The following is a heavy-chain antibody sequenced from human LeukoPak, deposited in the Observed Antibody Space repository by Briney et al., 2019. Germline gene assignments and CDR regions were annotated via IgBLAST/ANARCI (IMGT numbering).Heavy chain of an antibody. D-gene: IGHD3-3*01. CDR3: ARERHGGFYYDFWSGYYTWFDP. V-gene: IGHV3-23*01. Sequence: PGGSLRLSCAASGFTFSSYAMSWVRQAPGKGLEWVSAISGSGGSTYYADSVKGRFTISRDNSKNSLYLQMNSLRAEDTAVYYCARERHGGFYYDFWSGYYTWFDPWGQGTLVTVSS. J-gene: IGHJ5*02. CDR1: GFTFSSYA. CDR2: ISGSGGST.